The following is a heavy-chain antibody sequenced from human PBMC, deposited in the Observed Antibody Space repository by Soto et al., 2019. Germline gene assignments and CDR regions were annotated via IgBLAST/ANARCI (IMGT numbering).Heavy chain of an antibody. J-gene: IGHJ4*02. V-gene: IGHV4-30-2*01. D-gene: IGHD2-21*02. CDR1: GGSISSGGYS. Sequence: SETLSLTCAVSGGSISSGGYSWSWIRQPPGKGLEWIGYIYHSGSTYYNPSLKSRVTISADRSKNQFSLKLSSVTAADTAVYYCARHTPLVEVTIPHYYFDYWGQGTLVTVSS. CDR3: ARHTPLVEVTIPHYYFDY. CDR2: IYHSGST.